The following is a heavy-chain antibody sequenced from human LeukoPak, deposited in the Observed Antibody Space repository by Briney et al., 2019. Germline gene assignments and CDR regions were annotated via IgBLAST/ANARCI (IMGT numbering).Heavy chain of an antibody. Sequence: GGSLRLSCAASRFTFSSYAMSWVRQAPGKGLEWVTANSCSGGSTHYADSVKGRFTISRDNSKKTLYLQMKRLRAEDTEVYYCAKGVSMIVVVINGWGQGTLVTVSS. CDR1: RFTFSSYA. V-gene: IGHV3-23*01. J-gene: IGHJ4*02. CDR3: AKGVSMIVVVING. CDR2: NSCSGGST. D-gene: IGHD3-22*01.